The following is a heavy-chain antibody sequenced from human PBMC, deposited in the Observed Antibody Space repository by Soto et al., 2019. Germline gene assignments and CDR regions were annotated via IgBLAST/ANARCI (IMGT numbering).Heavy chain of an antibody. V-gene: IGHV3-74*01. CDR1: GFTFSNYW. Sequence: EVQLVVSGGDLMQPGGSLRLSCAASGFTFSNYWMHWVRQAPGKGLVWVSRINGDGSTTSYADSVKGRFTISRANAKNTLSLQMNSLRAADTAVYYCVRGSVYNWRGDFWGQGTLVTVSS. J-gene: IGHJ4*02. CDR3: VRGSVYNWRGDF. D-gene: IGHD1-20*01. CDR2: INGDGSTT.